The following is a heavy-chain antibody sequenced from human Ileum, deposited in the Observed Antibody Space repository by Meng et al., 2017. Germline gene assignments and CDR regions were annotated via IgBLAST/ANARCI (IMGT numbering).Heavy chain of an antibody. Sequence: GGSLRPSGAASGFSFSNPGMYWVRQAPHKGLEWVAVVSAEGNNKIYADSVKGRFTISRDNSKNTLFLQMNTLELDDTALYDCAKRRPVGPTPGSLDVWGQGTMVTVSS. CDR2: VSAEGNNK. J-gene: IGHJ3*01. D-gene: IGHD2-2*01. V-gene: IGHV3-30*19. CDR1: GFSFSNPG. CDR3: AKRRPVGPTPGSLDV.